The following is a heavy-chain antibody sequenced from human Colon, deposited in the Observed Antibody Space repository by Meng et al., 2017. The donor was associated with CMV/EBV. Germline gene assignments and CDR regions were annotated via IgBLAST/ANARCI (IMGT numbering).Heavy chain of an antibody. J-gene: IGHJ4*02. CDR2: IYDTGRK. V-gene: IGHV3-66*01. Sequence: GGPLRLSCAASGFSVSTNYISWVRQGPGKGLEWLSVIYDTGRKYYADSVKGRFTVSRDESKNVVFLQMNDLRVEDTAVYYCARNRLECGGDCYFADSWGQGTLVTVSS. CDR1: GFSVSTNY. D-gene: IGHD2-21*02. CDR3: ARNRLECGGDCYFADS.